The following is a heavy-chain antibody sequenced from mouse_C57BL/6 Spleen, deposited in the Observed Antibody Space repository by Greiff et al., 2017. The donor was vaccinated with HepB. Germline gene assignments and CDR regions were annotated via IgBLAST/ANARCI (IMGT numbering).Heavy chain of an antibody. CDR3: TTRDSSGREAY. V-gene: IGHV14-4*01. D-gene: IGHD3-2*02. CDR1: GFNIKDDY. Sequence: EVQLQQSGAELVRPGASVKLSCTASGFNIKDDYMHWVKQRPEQGLEWIGWIDPENGDTEYASKFQGKATITADTSSNTAYLQLSSLTSEDTAVYYCTTRDSSGREAYWGQGTLVTVSA. J-gene: IGHJ3*01. CDR2: IDPENGDT.